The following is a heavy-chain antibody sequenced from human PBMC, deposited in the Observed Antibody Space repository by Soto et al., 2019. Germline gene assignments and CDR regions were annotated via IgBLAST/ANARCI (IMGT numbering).Heavy chain of an antibody. CDR1: GFSFTGYY. V-gene: IGHV1-2*02. CDR2: INAHSGGT. Sequence: SGEVSFKASGFSFTGYYIHWLRQAPGQGLEWMGWINAHSGGTEYAQKFQGRVTLTRDTSIATAYLTLTSLTSDDTALYYCAKDLTRQLAYWLDPWGQGTQVTVSS. CDR3: AKDLTRQLAYWLDP. J-gene: IGHJ5*02. D-gene: IGHD6-6*01.